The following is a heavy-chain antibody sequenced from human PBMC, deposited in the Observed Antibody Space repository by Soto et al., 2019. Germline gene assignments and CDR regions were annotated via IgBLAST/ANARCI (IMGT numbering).Heavy chain of an antibody. J-gene: IGHJ6*02. Sequence: EVQLVESGGGLVKPGGSLRLSCAASGFTFSSYSMNWVRQAPGKGLEWVSSISSSSSYIYYADSVKGRFTISRDNAKNSLYLQMNSLRAEDTAVYYCARGDATADTAMVTPYSYYGMDVWGQGNTVTVSS. V-gene: IGHV3-21*01. CDR2: ISSSSSYI. D-gene: IGHD5-18*01. CDR3: ARGDATADTAMVTPYSYYGMDV. CDR1: GFTFSSYS.